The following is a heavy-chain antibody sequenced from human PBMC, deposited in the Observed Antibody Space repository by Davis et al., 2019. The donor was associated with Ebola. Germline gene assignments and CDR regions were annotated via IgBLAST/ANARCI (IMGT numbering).Heavy chain of an antibody. D-gene: IGHD6-13*01. Sequence: LSLTCAASGFTFSSYAMHWVRQAPGKGLEWVAIISYDGSNKYYADSVKGRFTISRDNSKNTLYLQMNSLRAEDTAVYYCARGVEQPWGQGTLVTVSS. V-gene: IGHV3-30-3*01. J-gene: IGHJ5*02. CDR2: ISYDGSNK. CDR1: GFTFSSYA. CDR3: ARGVEQP.